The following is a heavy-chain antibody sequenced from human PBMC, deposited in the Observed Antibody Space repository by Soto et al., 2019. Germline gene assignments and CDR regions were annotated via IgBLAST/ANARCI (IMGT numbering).Heavy chain of an antibody. CDR1: GGSFSGYY. Sequence: SETLSLTCAVYGGSFSGYYWSWIRQPPGKGLEWIGEINHSGSTNYNPSLKSRVTISVDTSKNQFSLRLSSVTAADTAVYYCARGALTFTRYCDWLYVMAFWAQGTTVPVSS. D-gene: IGHD3-9*01. CDR2: INHSGST. CDR3: ARGALTFTRYCDWLYVMAF. J-gene: IGHJ6*02. V-gene: IGHV4-34*01.